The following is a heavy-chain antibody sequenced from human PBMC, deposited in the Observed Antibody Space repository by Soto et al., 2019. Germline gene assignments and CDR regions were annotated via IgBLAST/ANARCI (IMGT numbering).Heavy chain of an antibody. V-gene: IGHV3-23*01. Sequence: GLSLRDCWAAAGVTFVGCAMGRVLQAPGKGLEWVSDIIDSGASTYYADSVKGRFTISRDNSKSTLYLQMNSLRAEDTALYYCAKGRSYYYYYGVDVWGQGTTVTVSS. CDR3: AKGRSYYYYYGVDV. CDR1: GVTFVGCA. J-gene: IGHJ6*02. CDR2: IIDSGAST.